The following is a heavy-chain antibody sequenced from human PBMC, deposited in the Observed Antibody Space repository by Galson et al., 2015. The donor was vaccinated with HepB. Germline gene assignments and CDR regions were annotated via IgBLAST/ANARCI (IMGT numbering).Heavy chain of an antibody. J-gene: IGHJ3*02. CDR1: GFTFSSYA. CDR2: ISGSGGST. CDR3: ATEPRLGELSSDAFDI. D-gene: IGHD3-16*02. V-gene: IGHV3-23*01. Sequence: SLRLSCAASGFTFSSYAMSWVRQAPGKGLEWVSAISGSGGSTYYADSVKGRFTISRDNSKNTLHLQMNSLRAEDTAVYYCATEPRLGELSSDAFDIWGQGTMVTVSS.